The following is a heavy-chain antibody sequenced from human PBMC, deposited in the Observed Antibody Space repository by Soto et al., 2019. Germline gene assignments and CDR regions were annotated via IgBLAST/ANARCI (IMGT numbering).Heavy chain of an antibody. CDR1: GGSISSSSYY. D-gene: IGHD3-22*01. Sequence: SETLSLTCTVSGGSISSSSYYWGWIRQPPGKGLEWIGSIYYSGSTYYNPSLKSRVTISVDTSKSQFSLKLNSVTAADTAVYYCANYSPDYYDSSGYYWPFDYWGQGTLVTVSS. CDR3: ANYSPDYYDSSGYYWPFDY. J-gene: IGHJ4*02. V-gene: IGHV4-39*01. CDR2: IYYSGST.